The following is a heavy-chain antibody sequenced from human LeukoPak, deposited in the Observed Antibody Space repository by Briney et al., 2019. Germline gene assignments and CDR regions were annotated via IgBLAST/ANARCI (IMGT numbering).Heavy chain of an antibody. Sequence: SETLSLTCAVYGGSFSGYYWSWIRQPPGKGLEWIGEINHSGSTNYNPSLKSRVTISVDTSKNQFSLRLTSMTAADTAVYYCARHAAVAGRMDFDYWGQGTLVTVSS. CDR3: ARHAAVAGRMDFDY. V-gene: IGHV4-34*01. J-gene: IGHJ4*02. CDR2: INHSGST. D-gene: IGHD6-19*01. CDR1: GGSFSGYY.